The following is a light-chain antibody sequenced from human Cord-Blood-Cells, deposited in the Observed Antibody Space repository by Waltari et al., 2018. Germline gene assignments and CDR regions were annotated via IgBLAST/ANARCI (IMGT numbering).Light chain of an antibody. J-gene: IGLJ2*01. V-gene: IGLV2-14*01. CDR3: SSYTSSSTLV. Sequence: QSALTQPASVSGSPGQSLTISCTATSRDVGGYNYVSWYQQHPGKAPKLMIYDVSNRPSGVSNRFSGSKSGNTASLTISGLQAEDEADYYCSSYTSSSTLVFGGGTKLTVL. CDR1: SRDVGGYNY. CDR2: DVS.